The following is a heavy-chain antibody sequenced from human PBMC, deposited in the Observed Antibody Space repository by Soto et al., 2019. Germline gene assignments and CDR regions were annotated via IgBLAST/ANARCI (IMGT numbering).Heavy chain of an antibody. D-gene: IGHD3-10*01. Sequence: WASVKVSCKASGYTFNNYYIHWVRQAPGQGLEWMGIINPSADSTNYAQKFQGRVTMTRDTSTTTVYMELSSLRSEDTAVYYCARGVSGTYHNDYWGQGTLVTVSS. CDR1: GYTFNNYY. CDR2: INPSADST. V-gene: IGHV1-46*02. J-gene: IGHJ4*02. CDR3: ARGVSGTYHNDY.